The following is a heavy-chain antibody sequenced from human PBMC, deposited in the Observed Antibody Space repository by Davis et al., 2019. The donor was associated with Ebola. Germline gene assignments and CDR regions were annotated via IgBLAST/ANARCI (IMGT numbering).Heavy chain of an antibody. CDR3: ARIETSGWAWYFDL. V-gene: IGHV4-59*01. D-gene: IGHD6-19*01. Sequence: PSETLSLTCSVSGASMSGYYWSWVRQSPGKGLEWIGYIFNSGFTSYNSSLKSRVAISVDTSKKQFSLMLRSVTAADTAVYYRARIETSGWAWYFDLWGRGTLVTVSS. CDR1: GASMSGYY. CDR2: IFNSGFT. J-gene: IGHJ2*01.